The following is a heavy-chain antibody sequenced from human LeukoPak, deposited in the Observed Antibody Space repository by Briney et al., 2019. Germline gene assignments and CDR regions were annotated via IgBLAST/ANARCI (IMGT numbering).Heavy chain of an antibody. V-gene: IGHV4-59*01. CDR3: ARVKDDILTGYPTPPYFDY. J-gene: IGHJ4*02. CDR1: GGSISSYY. D-gene: IGHD3-9*01. CDR2: IYYSGST. Sequence: SETLSLTCTVSGGSISSYYWSWIRQPPGKGLEWIGYIYYSGSTNYNPSLKGRVTISVDTSKNQFSLKLSSVTAADTAVYYCARVKDDILTGYPTPPYFDYWGQGTLVTVSS.